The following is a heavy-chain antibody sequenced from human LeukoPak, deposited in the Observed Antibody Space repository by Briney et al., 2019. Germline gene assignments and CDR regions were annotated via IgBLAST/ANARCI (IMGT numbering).Heavy chain of an antibody. Sequence: SETLSLTCTVSGGSITTNYWNWIRQPPGKGLEWVGYFCYSGSTSYNPSLKSRVSISVDTSKNQFSLKLSSVTAADTAVYYCAREGGGYNYGCDYWGQGILVTVSS. CDR1: GGSITTNY. V-gene: IGHV4-59*01. CDR2: FCYSGST. J-gene: IGHJ4*02. D-gene: IGHD5-18*01. CDR3: AREGGGYNYGCDY.